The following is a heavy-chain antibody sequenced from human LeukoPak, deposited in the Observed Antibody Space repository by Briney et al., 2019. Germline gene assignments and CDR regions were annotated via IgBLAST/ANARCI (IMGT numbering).Heavy chain of an antibody. D-gene: IGHD1-26*01. CDR2: INPNSGGT. Sequence: ASVKVSCKASGYTFTTYGVSWVRQAPGQGLEWMGWINPNSGGTNYAQKFQGRVTMTRDTSIGTASMEFSSLTSDDTAVYYCARQSGTYWGLDYWGQGTLVTVSS. CDR3: ARQSGTYWGLDY. CDR1: GYTFTTYG. J-gene: IGHJ4*02. V-gene: IGHV1-2*02.